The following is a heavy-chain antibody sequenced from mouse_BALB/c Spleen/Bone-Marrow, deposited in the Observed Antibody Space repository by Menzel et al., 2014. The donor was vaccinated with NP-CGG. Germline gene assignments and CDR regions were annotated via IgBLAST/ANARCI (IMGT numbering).Heavy chain of an antibody. CDR3: ARGGARATGWFAY. J-gene: IGHJ3*01. V-gene: IGHV3-2*02. D-gene: IGHD3-1*01. Sequence: EVQLQQSGPGLVKPSQSLSLTCTVTGYSITSDYAWYWIRQFPGNKLEWMGYISYSGSTSYNPSFKSRISITRDTSKNQFFLQLNSVTTEDTATYYCARGGARATGWFAYWGQGTLVTVSA. CDR1: GYSITSDYA. CDR2: ISYSGST.